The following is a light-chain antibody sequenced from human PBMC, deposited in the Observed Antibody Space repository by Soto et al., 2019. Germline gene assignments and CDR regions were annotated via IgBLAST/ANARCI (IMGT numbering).Light chain of an antibody. CDR3: QQYSSSRT. CDR2: GAS. V-gene: IGKV3-20*01. Sequence: VMTQAPATLSVSPWERATLSCRASQTINNNVAWYQLKDGQVPRLLIYGASTRATGIPDRFSGSGSETDFTLTITRLEPEDFAMYYCQQYSSSRTFGQGTKVDIK. CDR1: QTINNN. J-gene: IGKJ1*01.